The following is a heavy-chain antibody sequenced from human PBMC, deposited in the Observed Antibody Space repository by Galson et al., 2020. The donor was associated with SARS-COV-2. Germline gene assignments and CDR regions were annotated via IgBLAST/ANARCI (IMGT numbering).Heavy chain of an antibody. CDR3: ARATPHYDILTGHPGMDV. V-gene: IGHV3-48*02. CDR1: GFTFSSYS. J-gene: IGHJ6*02. Sequence: TGGSLRLSCAASGFTFSSYSMNWVRQAPGKGLEWVSYISSSSSTIYYADSVKGRFTISRDNAKNSLYLQMNSLRDEDTAVYYCARATPHYDILTGHPGMDVWGQGTTVTVSS. D-gene: IGHD3-9*01. CDR2: ISSSSSTI.